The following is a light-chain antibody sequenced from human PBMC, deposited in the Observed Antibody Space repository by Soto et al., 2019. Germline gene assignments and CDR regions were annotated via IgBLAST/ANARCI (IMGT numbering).Light chain of an antibody. CDR1: QSISSW. J-gene: IGKJ1*01. Sequence: DIQMTQSPSTLSASVGDRVTITCRASQSISSWLAWYQQKPGKAPKLLIYDASSLESGGPSRFSGSGSGTEFTLTISSLQPYDFATYYCQQYNSYSPTFGQGTKVEIK. V-gene: IGKV1-5*01. CDR2: DAS. CDR3: QQYNSYSPT.